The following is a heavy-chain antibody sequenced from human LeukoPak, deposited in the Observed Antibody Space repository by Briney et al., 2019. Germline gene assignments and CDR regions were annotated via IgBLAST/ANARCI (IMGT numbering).Heavy chain of an antibody. CDR2: IHSSGST. V-gene: IGHV4-4*07. J-gene: IGHJ4*02. Sequence: SETLSLTCIASGDSISSYYWSWIRQPAGKGLEWIGRIHSSGSTNYNPSLKSRVTMSVDTSKNQFSLNLRSVTAADTAVYYCARTGRASSGSNVDYWGQGTLVTVSS. D-gene: IGHD1-26*01. CDR3: ARTGRASSGSNVDY. CDR1: GDSISSYY.